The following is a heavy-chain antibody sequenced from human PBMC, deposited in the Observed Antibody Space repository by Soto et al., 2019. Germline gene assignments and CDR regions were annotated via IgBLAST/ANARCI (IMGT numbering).Heavy chain of an antibody. J-gene: IGHJ5*02. CDR1: GGSISSSSYY. Sequence: SETLSLTCSVSGGSISSSSYYWGWIRQPPGKGLEWIGSIYYSGNIYYNPSLKSRVTISVDTSKNQFSLKLSSVTAAETAVYYCARQSSGWYNWFDPWGQGTLVTVS. V-gene: IGHV4-39*01. CDR3: ARQSSGWYNWFDP. CDR2: IYYSGNI. D-gene: IGHD6-19*01.